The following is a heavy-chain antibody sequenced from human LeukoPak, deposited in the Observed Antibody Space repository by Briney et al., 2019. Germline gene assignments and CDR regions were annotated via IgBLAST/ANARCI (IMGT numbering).Heavy chain of an antibody. CDR2: INPSGGST. CDR1: GYTFTSYY. D-gene: IGHD2-15*01. V-gene: IGHV1-46*03. Sequence: ASVKVSCKASGYTFTSYYMHWVRQAPGQGLEWMGIINPSGGSTSYAQKFQGRVTMTRDTSTSTVYMGLSSLRSEDTAVYYCAREYCSGGSCYTGWFDPWGQGTLVTVSS. J-gene: IGHJ5*02. CDR3: AREYCSGGSCYTGWFDP.